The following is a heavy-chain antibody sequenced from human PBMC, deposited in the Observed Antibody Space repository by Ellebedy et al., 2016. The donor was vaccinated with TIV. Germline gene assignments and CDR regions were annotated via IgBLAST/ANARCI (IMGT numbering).Heavy chain of an antibody. D-gene: IGHD3-10*01. CDR3: AKGYEYGSRSYYNVPRLDY. CDR2: ISSSGGST. V-gene: IGHV3-23*01. CDR1: GFTLRSNA. J-gene: IGHJ4*02. Sequence: GGSLRLSXAASGFTLRSNAMSWVRQAPGKGLEWVSTISSSGGSTYYADSVRGRFTISRDNSKNTLYLQMNSLRAEDTAIYYCAKGYEYGSRSYYNVPRLDYWGQGTLVTVSS.